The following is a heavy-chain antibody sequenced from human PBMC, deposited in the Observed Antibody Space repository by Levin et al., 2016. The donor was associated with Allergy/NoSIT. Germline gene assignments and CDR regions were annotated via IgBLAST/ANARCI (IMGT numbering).Heavy chain of an antibody. CDR3: ARDQMGYNYVSEY. Sequence: GGSLRLSCAAAGYTFDDYGMSWVRQAPGKGLEWVASISWNGGATGHADSVKGRFTISRDNAKNSLYLQMNSLRAEDTAFYYCARDQMGYNYVSEYWGQGTLVTVSS. CDR1: GYTFDDYG. V-gene: IGHV3-20*04. J-gene: IGHJ4*01. D-gene: IGHD5-18*01. CDR2: ISWNGGAT.